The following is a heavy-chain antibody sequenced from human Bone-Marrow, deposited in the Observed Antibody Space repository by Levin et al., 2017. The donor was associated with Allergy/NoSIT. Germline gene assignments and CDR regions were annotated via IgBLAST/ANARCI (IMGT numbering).Heavy chain of an antibody. D-gene: IGHD2-15*01. J-gene: IGHJ4*02. CDR3: AGGSTGDIVVVVAATQGRYFDY. CDR1: GGSFSGYY. CDR2: INHSGST. V-gene: IGHV4-34*01. Sequence: SETLSLTCAVYGGSFSGYYWSWIRQPPGKGLEWIGEINHSGSTNYNPSLKSRVTISVDTSKNQFSLKLSSVTAADTAVYYCAGGSTGDIVVVVAATQGRYFDYWGQGTLVTVSS.